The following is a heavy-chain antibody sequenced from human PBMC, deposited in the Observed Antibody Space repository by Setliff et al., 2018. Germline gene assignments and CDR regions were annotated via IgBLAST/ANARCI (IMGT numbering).Heavy chain of an antibody. V-gene: IGHV4-39*07. Sequence: SETLSLTCTVSGGSISSSSYYWGWIRQPPGKGLEWIGSIYYSGSTYYNPSLKSRVTISVDASKNQFSLKLSSVTAADTAVYYCARERMYYNFWSGYSDYWGQGTLVTV. CDR3: ARERMYYNFWSGYSDY. D-gene: IGHD3-3*01. CDR1: GGSISSSSYY. J-gene: IGHJ4*02. CDR2: IYYSGST.